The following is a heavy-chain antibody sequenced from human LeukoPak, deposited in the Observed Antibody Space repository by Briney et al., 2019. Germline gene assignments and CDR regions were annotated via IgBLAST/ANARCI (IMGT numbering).Heavy chain of an antibody. D-gene: IGHD4-17*01. CDR1: GGSIRGYY. J-gene: IGHJ4*02. Sequence: SETLSLTCTVPGGSIRGYYWSWIRQPPGKGLEWIAYIYYSGSTNYNPSLKSRVTISVDTSKNQFSLKLSSVTAADTAVYYCARHPSWPDYGGTYDYWGKGTLVIVSS. V-gene: IGHV4-59*08. CDR3: ARHPSWPDYGGTYDY. CDR2: IYYSGST.